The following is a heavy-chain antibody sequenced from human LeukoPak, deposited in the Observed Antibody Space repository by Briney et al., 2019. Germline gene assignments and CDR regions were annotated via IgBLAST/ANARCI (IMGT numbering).Heavy chain of an antibody. Sequence: LSLTCTVSGNSISSGDNYWSWIRQAPGKGLEWVSYISSSGSTIYYADSVKGRFTISRDNAKNSLYLQMNSLRAEDTAVYYCARVFYLGYYSDYWGQGTLVTVSS. CDR3: ARVFYLGYYSDY. CDR1: GNSISSGDNY. V-gene: IGHV3-11*01. D-gene: IGHD3-22*01. CDR2: ISSSGSTI. J-gene: IGHJ4*02.